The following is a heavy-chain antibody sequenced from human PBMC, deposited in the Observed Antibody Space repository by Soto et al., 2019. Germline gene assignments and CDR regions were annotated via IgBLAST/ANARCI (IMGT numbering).Heavy chain of an antibody. CDR2: ISVYNGNT. V-gene: IGHV1-18*01. CDR1: GDTITNYG. D-gene: IGHD6-19*01. Sequence: QVQLVQSGGEVRKPGASVKVSCKASGDTITNYGISCVRLAPGQALEWMGWISVYNGNTKYAQNLQGRVTLTTDTSTSTAYKELRSLSSEKHAVYCCARATSIAVAGKESWGQGTLVTVSS. J-gene: IGHJ4*02. CDR3: ARATSIAVAGKES.